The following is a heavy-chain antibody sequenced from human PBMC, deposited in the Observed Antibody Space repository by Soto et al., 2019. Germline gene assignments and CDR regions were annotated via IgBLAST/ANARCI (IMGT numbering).Heavy chain of an antibody. CDR2: INAVNGNT. CDR3: VSSWYDYVWGSYRSDAFDI. J-gene: IGHJ3*02. V-gene: IGHV1-3*01. Sequence: ASVKVSCKASGYTFTSYAMHWVRQAPGQRLEWMGWINAVNGNTKYSQKFQGRVTITRDTSASTAYMELSSLRSEDTAVYYCVSSWYDYVWGSYRSDAFDIWGQGTMVTVSS. D-gene: IGHD3-16*02. CDR1: GYTFTSYA.